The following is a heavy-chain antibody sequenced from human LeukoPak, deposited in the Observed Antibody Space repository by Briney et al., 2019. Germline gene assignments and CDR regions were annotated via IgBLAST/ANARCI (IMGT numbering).Heavy chain of an antibody. V-gene: IGHV3-21*01. CDR3: ARDLKASFDY. Sequence: PGGSLRLSCAASGFTFSSYIMNWVRQAPGKGLEWASSISSSSSYIYYADSVKGRFTISRDNAKNSLYLQMNSLRAEDTAVYYCARDLKASFDYWGQGTLVTVSS. J-gene: IGHJ4*02. CDR1: GFTFSSYI. CDR2: ISSSSSYI.